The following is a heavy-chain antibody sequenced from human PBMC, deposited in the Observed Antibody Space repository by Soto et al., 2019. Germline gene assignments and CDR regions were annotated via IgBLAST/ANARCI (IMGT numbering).Heavy chain of an antibody. CDR2: IWYDGSNK. J-gene: IGHJ4*02. Sequence: GGSLRLSCAASGFTFSSYGMHWVRQAPGKGLEWVAVIWYDGSNKYYADSVKGRFTISRDNSKNTLYLQMNSLRAEDTAVYYCAREGAAATKFTIDYWGQGTLVTVS. V-gene: IGHV3-33*01. CDR3: AREGAAATKFTIDY. D-gene: IGHD6-25*01. CDR1: GFTFSSYG.